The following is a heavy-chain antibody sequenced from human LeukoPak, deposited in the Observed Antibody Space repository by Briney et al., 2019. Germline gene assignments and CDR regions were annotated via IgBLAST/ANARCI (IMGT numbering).Heavy chain of an antibody. V-gene: IGHV4-34*01. D-gene: IGHD3-22*01. CDR2: INHSGST. J-gene: IGHJ4*02. Sequence: SETLSLTCAVYGGSFSGYYWSWIRQPPGKGLEWIGEINHSGSTNYNPSLKSRVTISVDTSRNQFSLKLSSVTAADTAVYYCARTYYDSSGPLDYWGQGTLVPVSS. CDR1: GGSFSGYY. CDR3: ARTYYDSSGPLDY.